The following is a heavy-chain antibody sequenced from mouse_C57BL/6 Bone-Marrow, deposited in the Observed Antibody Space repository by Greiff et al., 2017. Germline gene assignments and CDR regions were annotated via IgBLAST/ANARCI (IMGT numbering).Heavy chain of an antibody. CDR1: GYAFTNYL. CDR2: INPGSGGT. J-gene: IGHJ3*01. V-gene: IGHV1-54*01. Sequence: QVQLQQSGAELVRPGTSVKVSCKASGYAFTNYLIEWVKQRPGQGLEWIGVINPGSGGTNYNETFKGKATLTADKSSSTAYMQLSSLTSEDSAVYFCARGGYYGSTFAYWGQGTLVTVSA. CDR3: ARGGYYGSTFAY. D-gene: IGHD1-1*01.